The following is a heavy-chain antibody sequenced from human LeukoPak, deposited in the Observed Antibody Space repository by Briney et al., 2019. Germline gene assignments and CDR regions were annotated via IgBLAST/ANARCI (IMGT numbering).Heavy chain of an antibody. CDR1: GGSISSGTFY. CDR3: ARGPMIVVVITFEGENAFDI. V-gene: IGHV4-61*02. D-gene: IGHD3-22*01. J-gene: IGHJ3*02. Sequence: PSETLSLTCTVSGGSISSGTFYWSWIRQPAGKGLEWIGRIYSSGSTNYNPSLKSRVTISVDTSKNQFSLKLSSVTAADTAVYYCARGPMIVVVITFEGENAFDIWGQGTMVTVSS. CDR2: IYSSGST.